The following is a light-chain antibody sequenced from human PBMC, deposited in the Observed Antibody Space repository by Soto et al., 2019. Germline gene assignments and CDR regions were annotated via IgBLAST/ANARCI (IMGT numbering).Light chain of an antibody. V-gene: IGKV1-39*01. CDR3: QQRYSTPYT. CDR2: AAS. CDR1: QSISSY. J-gene: IGKJ2*01. Sequence: DIQMTQSPSSLSASVGDRVTITCRASQSISSYLNWYQQKPGKAPKLLIYAASSLQSGVPSRFSGSGSGTDFTLTISSLQPEDFGTYYCQQRYSTPYTFGQGTKLEIK.